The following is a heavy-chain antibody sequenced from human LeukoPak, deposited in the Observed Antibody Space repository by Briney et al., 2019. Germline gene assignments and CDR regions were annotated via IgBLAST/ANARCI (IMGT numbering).Heavy chain of an antibody. CDR3: ARHLKRARFDY. J-gene: IGHJ4*02. V-gene: IGHV4-61*02. Sequence: SQTLSLTCTVSGGSISSGSYYWRWIRQPAGKGLEWIGRIYTSGSTNYNPSLKSRVTISVDTSKNQFSLKLSSVTAADTTVYYCARHLKRARFDYWGQGTLVTVSS. CDR2: IYTSGST. D-gene: IGHD5-24*01. CDR1: GGSISSGSYY.